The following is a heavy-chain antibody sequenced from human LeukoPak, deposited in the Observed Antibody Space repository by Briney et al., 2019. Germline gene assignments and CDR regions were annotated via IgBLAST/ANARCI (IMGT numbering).Heavy chain of an antibody. CDR3: TRSDCSSTNCYDFDY. J-gene: IGHJ4*02. V-gene: IGHV1-18*01. CDR2: ISAYNGNT. D-gene: IGHD2-2*01. CDR1: GYTFTSYG. Sequence: ASVKVSCKASGYTFTSYGISWVRQAPGQGLEWMGWISAYNGNTNYAQKLQGRVTMTTDTSTSTAYMELRSLRSDDTAVYYCTRSDCSSTNCYDFDYWGQGTLVTVSS.